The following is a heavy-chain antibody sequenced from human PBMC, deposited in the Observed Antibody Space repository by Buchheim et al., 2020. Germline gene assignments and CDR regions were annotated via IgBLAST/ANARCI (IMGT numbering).Heavy chain of an antibody. J-gene: IGHJ6*02. CDR3: ARARTSVDYYYGMDI. CDR2: FDTGGGGTP. Sequence: QVQLQESGPGLVKSSETLSLTCSVSGGPIRGSSYYWTWIRQPAGRGLEWIGRFDTGGGGTPYYHPSLRGRVSISVDTSGNRFSLKLTSVTAADTGVYYCARARTSVDYYYGMDIWGQGTT. D-gene: IGHD4-23*01. V-gene: IGHV4-61*02. CDR1: GGPIRGSSYY.